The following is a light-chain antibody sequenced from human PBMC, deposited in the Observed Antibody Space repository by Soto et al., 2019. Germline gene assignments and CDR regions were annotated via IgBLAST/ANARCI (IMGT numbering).Light chain of an antibody. CDR2: NNN. J-gene: IGLJ2*01. V-gene: IGLV1-40*01. CDR1: SSNIGAYYD. Sequence: QSVLTQPPSVSGAPGQRVTISCTGSSSNIGAYYDVHWYQQLPGTAPKLLIYNNNNRPSGVPDQFSGSKSGTSASLAITGLQADDEADYYCQSYDSSLSAVVFGGGTKLTVL. CDR3: QSYDSSLSAVV.